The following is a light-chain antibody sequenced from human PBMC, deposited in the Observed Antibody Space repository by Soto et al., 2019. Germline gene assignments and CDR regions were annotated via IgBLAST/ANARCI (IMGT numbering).Light chain of an antibody. Sequence: HSPSAVSVSMRDRVTITCRTSQNINAWLAWYQQRPGQAPKLLIYDASTVQSGVPSRFSGSGSGTEFTLTISSLQPDDSATYYCQHYWLYSPWTFGQGTNVDIK. CDR2: DAS. J-gene: IGKJ1*01. CDR1: QNINAW. CDR3: QHYWLYSPWT. V-gene: IGKV1-5*01.